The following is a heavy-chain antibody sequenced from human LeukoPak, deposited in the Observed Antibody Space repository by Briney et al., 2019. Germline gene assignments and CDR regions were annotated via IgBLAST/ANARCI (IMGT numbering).Heavy chain of an antibody. D-gene: IGHD2-15*01. CDR1: GYTFTSYD. Sequence: GASVKVSCKASGYTFTSYDINWVRQATGQGLEWMGWMNPNSGNTGYAQKFQGRVTMTRNTSISTAYMELSSLRSEDTAVYYCARETFYIGRLKFDPWGQGTLVTVSS. CDR3: ARETFYIGRLKFDP. J-gene: IGHJ5*02. CDR2: MNPNSGNT. V-gene: IGHV1-8*01.